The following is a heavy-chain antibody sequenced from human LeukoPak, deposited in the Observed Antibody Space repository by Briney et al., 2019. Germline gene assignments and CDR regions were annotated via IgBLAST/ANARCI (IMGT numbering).Heavy chain of an antibody. D-gene: IGHD6-19*01. V-gene: IGHV4-34*01. CDR3: ARGIKQWLVRNAFDI. CDR2: INHSGST. Sequence: SETLSLTCAVYAGSFSGYYWSWIRQPPGNGLEWNGEINHSGSTNYNPSLKSRVTISVDTPKNQFSLKLSSVTAAGTAVYYCARGIKQWLVRNAFDIWGQGTMVTVSS. J-gene: IGHJ3*02. CDR1: AGSFSGYY.